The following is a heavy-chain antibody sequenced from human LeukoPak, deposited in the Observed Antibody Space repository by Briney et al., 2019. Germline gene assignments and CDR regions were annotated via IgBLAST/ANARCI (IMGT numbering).Heavy chain of an antibody. V-gene: IGHV4-4*07. D-gene: IGHD2-15*01. CDR3: ARECSGGSCYPYYFDY. Sequence: SETLSLTCTVSGGSISSYYWSWMRQPAGKGLEWIGRIYTSGSTNYNPSLKSRVTMSVDTSKNQFSLKLSSVTAADTAVYYCARECSGGSCYPYYFDYWGQGTLVTVSS. CDR2: IYTSGST. CDR1: GGSISSYY. J-gene: IGHJ4*02.